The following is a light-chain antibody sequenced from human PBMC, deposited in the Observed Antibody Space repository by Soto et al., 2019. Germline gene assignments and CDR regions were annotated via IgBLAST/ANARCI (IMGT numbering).Light chain of an antibody. CDR1: QSVSSN. Sequence: EIVMTQSPTILSVSPGERATLSCRASQSVSSNLAWYQQKPGQAPRLLIYGVYTRAPGIPARFSGSGSGTEFTLTISSLQSEDFAVYYCQQRADWPATFGPGTKVDIK. CDR2: GVY. CDR3: QQRADWPAT. J-gene: IGKJ3*01. V-gene: IGKV3D-15*01.